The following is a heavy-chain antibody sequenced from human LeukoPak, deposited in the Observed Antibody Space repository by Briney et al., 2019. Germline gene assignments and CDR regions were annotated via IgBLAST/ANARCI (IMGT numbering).Heavy chain of an antibody. J-gene: IGHJ4*02. CDR3: AIRVGASWDLWPYYFDY. CDR2: ISGSGGST. CDR1: SLIHRRYG. D-gene: IGHD1-26*01. V-gene: IGHV3-23*01. Sequence: GVPLSLLCAASSLIHRRYGMSGPRQATGKGLEWCSSISGSGGSTYYADSVRGRFTISRDNAKNTLHLQLNSLRAEDTAVYYCAIRVGASWDLWPYYFDYWGQGTLVTVSS.